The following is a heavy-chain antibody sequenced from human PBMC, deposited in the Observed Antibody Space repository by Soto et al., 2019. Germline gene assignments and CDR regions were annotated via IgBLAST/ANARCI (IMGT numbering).Heavy chain of an antibody. CDR2: IKEDGSEK. V-gene: IGHV3-7*01. J-gene: IGHJ4*02. Sequence: PGGSLRLSCAASGFTFSGFWMNWVRQAPGKGLEWVAIIKEDGSEKYYVDSVKGRFSISRHNANNSLYLQMNSLRAEDTAVFYCAKPTVPFGRTVVAGPFDNWGQGTLVTVSS. CDR1: GFTFSGFW. D-gene: IGHD6-19*01. CDR3: AKPTVPFGRTVVAGPFDN.